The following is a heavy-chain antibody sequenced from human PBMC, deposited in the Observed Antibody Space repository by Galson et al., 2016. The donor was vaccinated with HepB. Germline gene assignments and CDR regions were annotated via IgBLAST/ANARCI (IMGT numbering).Heavy chain of an antibody. D-gene: IGHD6-19*01. CDR3: ARSYTSGWDYYFDY. J-gene: IGHJ4*02. CDR2: INYI. CDR1: GFPLSSYT. V-gene: IGHV3-21*04. Sequence: SLRLSCAASGFPLSSYTMNWVRQAPGKGLEWVSSINYIYYADSVKGRFTISRDNAKNSLYLQMNGLGVEDTAVYYCARSYTSGWDYYFDYWGLGTLVAVSS.